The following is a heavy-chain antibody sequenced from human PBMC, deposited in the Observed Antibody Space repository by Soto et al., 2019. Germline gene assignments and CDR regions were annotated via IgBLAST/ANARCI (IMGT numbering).Heavy chain of an antibody. V-gene: IGHV3-7*03. CDR3: SRENWFQDY. CDR1: GFSFSAYY. J-gene: IGHJ4*02. Sequence: GGSLSLSCAASGFSFSAYYMTWVRQAPGKGLEWVASIKSDGSEQYYVDSVKGRFTISRDNAKNSLYLQMNSLRAGDTGLYYCSRENWFQDYWGQGTLVTVSS. CDR2: IKSDGSEQ. D-gene: IGHD3-10*01.